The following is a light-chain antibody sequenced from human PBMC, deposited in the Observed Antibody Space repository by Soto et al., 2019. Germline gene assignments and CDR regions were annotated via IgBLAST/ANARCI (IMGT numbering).Light chain of an antibody. V-gene: IGKV4-1*01. CDR2: WAS. CDR3: HQYHSAPQT. Sequence: DIVMTQSPDSLAVSLGERATINCKSSQSVLYSPNNKNYLAWYQQKPGQPPRLLVYWASTRESGVPDRFSGSGSGTDFTLTISSLQAEDAAVYCFHQYHSAPQTFGQGTKVEIK. CDR1: QSVLYSPNNKNY. J-gene: IGKJ1*01.